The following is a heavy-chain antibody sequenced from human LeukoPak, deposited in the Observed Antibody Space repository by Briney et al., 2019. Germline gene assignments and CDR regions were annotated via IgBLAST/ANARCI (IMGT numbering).Heavy chain of an antibody. Sequence: EASVKVSCKASGYTFTSYDINWVRQATGQGLEWMGWMNPNSGNTGYAQKFQGRVTMTRNTSISTAYMELSSLRSEDTAVYYCATLASSGWYLSDYWGQGTLVTVSS. CDR1: GYTFTSYD. CDR2: MNPNSGNT. V-gene: IGHV1-8*01. CDR3: ATLASSGWYLSDY. D-gene: IGHD6-19*01. J-gene: IGHJ4*02.